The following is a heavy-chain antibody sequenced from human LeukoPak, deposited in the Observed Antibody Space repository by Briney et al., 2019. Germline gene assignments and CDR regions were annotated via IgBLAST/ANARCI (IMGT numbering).Heavy chain of an antibody. CDR3: SKDRDSSPSDLDI. CDR2: IRNDGSNK. J-gene: IGHJ3*02. CDR1: GFTFSTYS. Sequence: GGSLRLSCAASGFTFSTYSMAWVRQAPGRGLEWVAFIRNDGSNKYYVDSVKGRFTISRDNSKNTLYLEMNSLRAEDTAVYYCSKDRDSSPSDLDIWGQGTMVTVSS. D-gene: IGHD6-19*01. V-gene: IGHV3-30*02.